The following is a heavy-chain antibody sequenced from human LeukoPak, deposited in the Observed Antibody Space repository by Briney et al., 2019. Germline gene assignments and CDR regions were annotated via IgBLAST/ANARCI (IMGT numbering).Heavy chain of an antibody. CDR3: AKAIFGVVMDAFDI. V-gene: IGHV3-9*03. CDR1: GFTFDDYA. Sequence: GRSLRLSXAASGFTFDDYAMHWVRQATGKGLEWVSGISWISGSIGYADSVKGRFTISRDNAKNSLYLQMNSLRAEDMALYYCAKAIFGVVMDAFDIWGQGTMVTVSS. D-gene: IGHD3-3*01. J-gene: IGHJ3*02. CDR2: ISWISGSI.